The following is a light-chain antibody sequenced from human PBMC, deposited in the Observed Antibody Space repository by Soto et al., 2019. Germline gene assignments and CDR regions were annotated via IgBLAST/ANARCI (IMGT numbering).Light chain of an antibody. CDR1: QYVSSTY. CDR3: QQYGSSPRT. CDR2: GAS. J-gene: IGKJ1*01. Sequence: EIVLTQSPDTLSLSPGERATLSCTTSQYVSSTYLAWYQQKPGQAPRLLIYGASSRATGIPDKFSGSGSGTDFTLTISRLEPEDFAVYYCQQYGSSPRTFGQGTKVESK. V-gene: IGKV3-20*01.